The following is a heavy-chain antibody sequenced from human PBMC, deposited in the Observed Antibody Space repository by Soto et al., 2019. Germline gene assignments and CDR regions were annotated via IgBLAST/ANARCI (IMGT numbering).Heavy chain of an antibody. CDR3: ARDPRRDTEPPKKALDL. J-gene: IGHJ3*01. CDR2: INPISGGI. CDR1: EYSFTGYY. D-gene: IGHD5-18*01. V-gene: IGHV1-2*02. Sequence: GASVKVSCKASEYSFTGYYMHWVRQAPGQGLEWVGWINPISGGIHYAQKFQGRVTVTRDTSTGPAYMELSSLRSDDTAMYYCARDPRRDTEPPKKALDLWGQGAMVTV.